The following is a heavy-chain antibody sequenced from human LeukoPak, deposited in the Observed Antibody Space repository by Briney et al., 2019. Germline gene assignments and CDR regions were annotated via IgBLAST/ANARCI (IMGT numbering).Heavy chain of an antibody. V-gene: IGHV4-38-2*01. D-gene: IGHD3-22*01. Sequence: SETLSLTCAVSGYSISIGYYWGWIRQPPGKGLEWIGSIYHSGSTYYNPSLKSRVTISVDTSKNQFSLKLSSVTAADTAVYYCARRQYYYDSSGYYPIHAFDIWGQGTMVTVSS. J-gene: IGHJ3*02. CDR2: IYHSGST. CDR3: ARRQYYYDSSGYYPIHAFDI. CDR1: GYSISIGYY.